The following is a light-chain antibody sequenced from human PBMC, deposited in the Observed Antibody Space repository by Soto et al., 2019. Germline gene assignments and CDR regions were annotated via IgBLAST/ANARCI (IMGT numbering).Light chain of an antibody. V-gene: IGKV3-11*01. CDR1: QSVSSY. J-gene: IGKJ1*01. Sequence: EIVLAQSPATLSLSPGERATLSCRASQSVSSYLAWYQQKPGQAPRLLIYDASNRATGIPARFSGSGSGTDFTLTISRLEPEDSAVYYCQQYNSWLWTFGQGTKVDIK. CDR2: DAS. CDR3: QQYNSWLWT.